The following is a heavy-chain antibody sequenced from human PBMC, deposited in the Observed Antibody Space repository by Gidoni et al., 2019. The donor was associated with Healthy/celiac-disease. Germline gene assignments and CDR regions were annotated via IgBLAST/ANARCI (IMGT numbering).Heavy chain of an antibody. CDR2: SNWNGGST. D-gene: IGHD5-18*01. J-gene: IGHJ4*02. Sequence: EVQLVESGGGVVLPGGSLRRSCAASGFTFDDYGMSWVRQAPGKGLEGVSGSNWNGGSTGYADSVKGRFTISRDNAKNSLYLQMNSLRAEDTALYYCARADTAMVAFDYWGQGTLVTVSS. CDR1: GFTFDDYG. V-gene: IGHV3-20*04. CDR3: ARADTAMVAFDY.